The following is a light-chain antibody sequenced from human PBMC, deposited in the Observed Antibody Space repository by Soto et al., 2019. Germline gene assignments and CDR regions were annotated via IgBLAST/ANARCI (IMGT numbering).Light chain of an antibody. CDR2: SNN. V-gene: IGLV1-44*01. CDR3: AAWDDSLNGPV. CDR1: SSNIGSNT. J-gene: IGLJ3*02. Sequence: QSALTQPPSASGTPGQRVTISCSGSSSNIGSNTVNWYQQLPGTAPKLLIYSNNQRPSGVPDRFSASKSGTSASLAISGLQSEDVADYYCAAWDDSLNGPVFGGGTQLTVL.